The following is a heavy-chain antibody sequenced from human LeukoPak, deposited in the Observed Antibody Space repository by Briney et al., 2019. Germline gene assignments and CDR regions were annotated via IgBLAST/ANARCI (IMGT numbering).Heavy chain of an antibody. CDR3: ARDPGE. V-gene: IGHV4-4*07. CDR1: GGSISRYY. CDR2: IYSSGST. D-gene: IGHD7-27*01. Sequence: SETLSLTCTVSGGSISRYYWSWIRQPAGKGLEWIGRIYSSGSTNYNSSLKSRVSMSVDTSKNQFSLRLSSVTAADTAVYFCARDPGEWGQGTLVTVSS. J-gene: IGHJ4*02.